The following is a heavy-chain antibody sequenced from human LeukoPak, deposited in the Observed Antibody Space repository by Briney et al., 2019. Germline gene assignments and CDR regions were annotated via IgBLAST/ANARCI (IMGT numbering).Heavy chain of an antibody. CDR2: IRYDGSNK. D-gene: IGHD1-26*01. V-gene: IGHV3-30*02. CDR3: ARDNKWELLGNFDY. Sequence: GGSLRLSCAASGFTFSSYGMHWVRQAPGKGLEWVAFIRYDGSNKYYADSVKGRFTISRDNSKNTLYLQMNSLRAEDTAVYYCARDNKWELLGNFDYWGQGTLVTVSS. CDR1: GFTFSSYG. J-gene: IGHJ4*02.